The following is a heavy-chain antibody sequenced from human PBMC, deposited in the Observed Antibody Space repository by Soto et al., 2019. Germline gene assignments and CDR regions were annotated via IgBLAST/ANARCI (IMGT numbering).Heavy chain of an antibody. V-gene: IGHV1-69*13. J-gene: IGHJ3*02. CDR3: ARVASSLSNYYDSSGYSVYAFDI. D-gene: IGHD3-22*01. CDR2: IIPIFGTA. Sequence: SVKVSCKASGGTFSSYAISWVRQAPGQGLEWMGGIIPIFGTANYAQKFQGRVTITADESTSTAYMELSSLRSEDTAVYYCARVASSLSNYYDSSGYSVYAFDIWGQGTMVTV. CDR1: GGTFSSYA.